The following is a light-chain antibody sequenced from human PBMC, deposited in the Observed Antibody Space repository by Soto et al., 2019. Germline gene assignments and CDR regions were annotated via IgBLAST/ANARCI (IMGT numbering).Light chain of an antibody. J-gene: IGKJ1*01. V-gene: IGKV1-16*01. CDR3: QQSGDTPPWT. CDR2: KAS. CDR1: QGITNS. Sequence: DIQMTQSPSSLSASVGDRVTITCRASQGITNSLAWFQQKPGKAPKLLIYKASTLKSGVPSRFSGSGSGTEFTLTISSLQPDDFATYYCQQSGDTPPWTFGQGTKVDIK.